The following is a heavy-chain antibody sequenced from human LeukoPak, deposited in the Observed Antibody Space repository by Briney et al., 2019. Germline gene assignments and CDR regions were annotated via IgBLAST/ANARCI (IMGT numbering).Heavy chain of an antibody. CDR1: GYSFTSYW. J-gene: IGHJ4*02. D-gene: IGHD6-19*01. CDR2: IDPSDSYT. V-gene: IGHV5-10-1*01. CDR3: ARHAIGYTSGWYFDY. Sequence: GESLKISCKGSGYSFTSYWISWVRQMPGKGLEWMGRIDPSDSYTNYSPSFQGHVTISADTSISTAYLQWSSPKASDTAMYYCARHAIGYTSGWYFDYWGQGTLVTVSS.